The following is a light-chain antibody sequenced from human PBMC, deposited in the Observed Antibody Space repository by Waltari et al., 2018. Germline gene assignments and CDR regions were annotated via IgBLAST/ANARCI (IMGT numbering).Light chain of an antibody. Sequence: QSALTQPPSASGSPGPSVPISCTGTSADVGGYNYVSWYQQHPGKAPKLLIYEVSKRPSGVPDRFSGSKSGNMASLTVSGLQAEDEADYYCSSFAGGKYVFGTGTRIAV. CDR3: SSFAGGKYV. J-gene: IGLJ1*01. V-gene: IGLV2-8*01. CDR2: EVS. CDR1: SADVGGYNY.